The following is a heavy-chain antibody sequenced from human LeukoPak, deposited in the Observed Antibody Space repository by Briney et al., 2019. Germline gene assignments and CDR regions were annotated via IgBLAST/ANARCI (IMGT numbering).Heavy chain of an antibody. CDR3: ARVLPPFWSGLDY. Sequence: SETLSLTCSVSGYSITSGYYWGWIRQPPGQGLQWIGSFYHSGSTYYNPSLKSRVTISVDTSNNQFSLKLRSLTAADTAVYYCARVLPPFWSGLDYWGQGTLVTVSS. CDR2: FYHSGST. D-gene: IGHD3-3*01. J-gene: IGHJ4*02. V-gene: IGHV4-38-2*02. CDR1: GYSITSGYY.